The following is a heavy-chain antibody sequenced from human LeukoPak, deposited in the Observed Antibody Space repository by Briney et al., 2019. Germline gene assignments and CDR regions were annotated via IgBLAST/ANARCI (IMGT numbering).Heavy chain of an antibody. V-gene: IGHV3-21*01. J-gene: IGHJ3*02. CDR3: ARASGSGPEEDAFDI. Sequence: PGGSLRLSCAASGFTFSSYSMNWVRQAPGKGLEWVSSISSSSSYIYYADSVKGRFTISRDNAKNSLYLQMNSLRAEDTAVYYCARASGSGPEEDAFDIWGQGTMVTVPS. CDR2: ISSSSSYI. D-gene: IGHD1-26*01. CDR1: GFTFSSYS.